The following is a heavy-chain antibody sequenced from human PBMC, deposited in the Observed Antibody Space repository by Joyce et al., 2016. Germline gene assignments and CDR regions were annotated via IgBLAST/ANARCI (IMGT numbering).Heavy chain of an antibody. J-gene: IGHJ6*03. CDR2: ISGSGGSI. CDR3: AKVAEGSAVYFYYMDV. D-gene: IGHD6-6*01. Sequence: EVQLLESGGGLVQPAGSLRLSCAASGFTFSSYAMSGVRQAPGKGLEWVAVISGSGGSIYDADSVKGRFTFSRDNSKNTLYLQMNSLRAEDTAVYYCAKVAEGSAVYFYYMDVWGKGTTVTVSS. CDR1: GFTFSSYA. V-gene: IGHV3-23*01.